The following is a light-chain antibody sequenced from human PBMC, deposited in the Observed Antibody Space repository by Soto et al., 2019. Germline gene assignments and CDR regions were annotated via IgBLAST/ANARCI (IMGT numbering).Light chain of an antibody. CDR1: QGTSNW. J-gene: IGKJ4*01. V-gene: IGKV1-12*01. CDR3: QQGYSFPILT. Sequence: DIQMTQSPSSVSASVGDRVTITCRASQGTSNWLAWYQQKPGKAPKLLFYSASILQSGVPSRFRGSGFGTDFTLTISSLQPKDFATSFCQQGYSFPILTSGGGTKVESK. CDR2: SAS.